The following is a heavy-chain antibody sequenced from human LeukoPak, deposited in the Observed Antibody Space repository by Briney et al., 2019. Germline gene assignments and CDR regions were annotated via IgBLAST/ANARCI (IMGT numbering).Heavy chain of an antibody. CDR1: GGSFSSGSYY. J-gene: IGHJ5*02. Sequence: SETLSLTCTVSGGSFSSGSYYWRWIRQPPGTGLEWIGYIYYSGSTNYNPSLKSRVTISVDTSKNQFSLKLSSVTAADTAVYYCARDGCSSTSCYTRFDPWGQGTLVTVSS. V-gene: IGHV4-61*01. D-gene: IGHD2-2*01. CDR2: IYYSGST. CDR3: ARDGCSSTSCYTRFDP.